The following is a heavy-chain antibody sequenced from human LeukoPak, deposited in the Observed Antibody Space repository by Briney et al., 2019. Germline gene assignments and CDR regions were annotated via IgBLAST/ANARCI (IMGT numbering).Heavy chain of an antibody. J-gene: IGHJ4*02. CDR3: ARRISTMTQFDY. D-gene: IGHD2-2*01. CDR1: GGSISSYY. V-gene: IGHV4-59*01. Sequence: SETLSLTCTVSGGSISSYYWSWIRQPPGKGLEGIGYISYSGDITYNPSLKSRVTISIDSSKNQFSLYLRSVTAADTAVYYCARRISTMTQFDYWGQGTLVTVSS. CDR2: ISYSGDI.